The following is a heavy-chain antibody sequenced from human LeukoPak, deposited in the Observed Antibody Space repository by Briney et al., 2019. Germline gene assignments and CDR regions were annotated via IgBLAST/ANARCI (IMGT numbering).Heavy chain of an antibody. CDR2: IIPIFGTA. V-gene: IGHV1-69*05. J-gene: IGHJ4*02. Sequence: ASVKVSCKASGGTFSSYAISWVRQAPGQGLEWMGGIIPIFGTANYAQKFQGRVTITTDESTSTAHMELSSLRSEDTAVYYCARVGSSFGDYYFDYWGQGTLVTVSS. D-gene: IGHD2-21*02. CDR3: ARVGSSFGDYYFDY. CDR1: GGTFSSYA.